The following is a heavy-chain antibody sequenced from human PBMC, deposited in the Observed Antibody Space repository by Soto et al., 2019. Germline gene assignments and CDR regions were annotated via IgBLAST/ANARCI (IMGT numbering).Heavy chain of an antibody. D-gene: IGHD1-1*01. CDR2: ISAHNGNT. Sequence: QVHLVQSGAEVKKPGASVKVSCKGSGYIFTTYGITWVRQAPGQGLEWMGWISAHNGNTNYAPKLQGRVTVTRDTSTSTAYMELRNLRSDDTAVYYCARGRYGDYWGQGALGTVSS. J-gene: IGHJ4*02. V-gene: IGHV1-18*01. CDR3: ARGRYGDY. CDR1: GYIFTTYG.